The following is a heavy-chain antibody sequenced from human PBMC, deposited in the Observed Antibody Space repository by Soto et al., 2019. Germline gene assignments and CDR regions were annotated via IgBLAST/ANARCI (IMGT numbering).Heavy chain of an antibody. Sequence: GYLRLYCAASGFTFSRYWMSWVRQAPGKGLEWVANIKQDGSEKYYVDSVKGRFTISRDNAKNSLYLQMNSLRAEDTAVYYCARDRFMAAAGINWFDPWGQGTLVTVS. J-gene: IGHJ5*02. CDR1: GFTFSRYW. D-gene: IGHD6-13*01. V-gene: IGHV3-7*01. CDR3: ARDRFMAAAGINWFDP. CDR2: IKQDGSEK.